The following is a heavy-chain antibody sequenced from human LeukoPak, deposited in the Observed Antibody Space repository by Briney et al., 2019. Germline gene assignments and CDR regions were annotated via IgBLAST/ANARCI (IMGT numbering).Heavy chain of an antibody. D-gene: IGHD6-6*01. Sequence: GGSLRLSCAASGFTVSSNYMSWVRQAPGKGLEWVSVIYSGGSTYCADSVKGRFTISRDNSKNTLYLQMNSLRAEDTAVYYCASSPEYSSSSVNYFDYWGQGTLVTVSS. CDR1: GFTVSSNY. CDR2: IYSGGST. J-gene: IGHJ4*02. CDR3: ASSPEYSSSSVNYFDY. V-gene: IGHV3-53*01.